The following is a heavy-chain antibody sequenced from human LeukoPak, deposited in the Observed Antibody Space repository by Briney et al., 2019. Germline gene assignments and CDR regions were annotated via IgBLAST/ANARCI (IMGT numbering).Heavy chain of an antibody. Sequence: GESLRLSCAASGLTFNGYAMSWVRRAPGKGLEWVSLITGSGSNTYYADSVEGRFAISRDKSKNMLYLQMNSLRAEDTAVYYCAKDLYGSGTNGYFDYWGQGTLVIVSS. CDR2: ITGSGSNT. J-gene: IGHJ4*02. D-gene: IGHD3-10*01. CDR1: GLTFNGYA. CDR3: AKDLYGSGTNGYFDY. V-gene: IGHV3-23*01.